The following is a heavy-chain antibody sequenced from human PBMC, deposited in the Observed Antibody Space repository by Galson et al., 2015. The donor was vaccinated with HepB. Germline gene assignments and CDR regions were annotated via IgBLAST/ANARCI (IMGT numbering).Heavy chain of an antibody. CDR1: GGTFSSFV. J-gene: IGHJ4*02. CDR2: IIPMFETA. CDR3: AATTYQFDSEGYYSDY. Sequence: SVKVSCKASGGTFSSFVLNWVRQAPGQGLQWMGGIIPMFETANYAPKFQGRVTITADASTRTVSMELTNLTSEDTAVFFCAATTYQFDSEGYYSDYWGQGTLATVSS. V-gene: IGHV1-69*13. D-gene: IGHD3-22*01.